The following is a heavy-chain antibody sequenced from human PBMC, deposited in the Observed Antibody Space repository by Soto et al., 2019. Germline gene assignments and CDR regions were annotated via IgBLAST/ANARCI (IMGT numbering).Heavy chain of an antibody. CDR1: GYSFTSYW. CDR3: ARQGYSSGWYSTYGMDV. V-gene: IGHV5-10-1*01. J-gene: IGHJ6*02. D-gene: IGHD6-19*01. Sequence: GESLKLSCKGSGYSFTSYWISWVRQMPGQGLEWMGRIDPSDSYTNYSPSFQGHVTISADKSISTAYLQWSSLKASDTAMYYCARQGYSSGWYSTYGMDVWGQGTTVTVSS. CDR2: IDPSDSYT.